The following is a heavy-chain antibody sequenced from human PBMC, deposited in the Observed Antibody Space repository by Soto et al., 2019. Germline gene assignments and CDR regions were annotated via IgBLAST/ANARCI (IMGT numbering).Heavy chain of an antibody. Sequence: QVQLVQSGAEVKKPGSSVKFSCKASGGTFRSYAFGWVRHAPGQGIEWMGGIVPVFNRTIDAQKLQGRVTVTADIFTITVYMDLSSLRSEDTAVYFCAQFYYTSGRDYFDSWGQGSLVPVSS. CDR1: GGTFRSYA. CDR3: AQFYYTSGRDYFDS. CDR2: IVPVFNRT. V-gene: IGHV1-69*06. D-gene: IGHD3-10*01. J-gene: IGHJ4*02.